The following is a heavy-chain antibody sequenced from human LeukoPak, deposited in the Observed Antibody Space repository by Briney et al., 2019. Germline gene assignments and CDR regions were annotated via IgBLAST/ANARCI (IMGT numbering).Heavy chain of an antibody. V-gene: IGHV1-24*01. J-gene: IGHJ3*02. D-gene: IGHD3-22*01. Sequence: ASVKVSCKVSGYTLTEVSMHWVRQAPGKGLEWMGGFDPEDGETIYAQRFQGRVTMTEDTSTDTAYMELSSLRSEDTAVYYCATPPYYYDSSGYYLWAFDIWGQGTMVTVSS. CDR3: ATPPYYYDSSGYYLWAFDI. CDR1: GYTLTEVS. CDR2: FDPEDGET.